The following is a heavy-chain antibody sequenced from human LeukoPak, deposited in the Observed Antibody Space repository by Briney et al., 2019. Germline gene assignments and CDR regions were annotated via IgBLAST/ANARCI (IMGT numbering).Heavy chain of an antibody. CDR3: AKKAQYNGNHPLDY. Sequence: GGSLRLSCAASGFNFANHAMSWVRQAPGKGLEWVSGTSDRGDYTYYADSVKGRFTISRDNSKNTLYLQMNSLRAEDTALYFCAKKAQYNGNHPLDYWGQGTLVTVSS. CDR2: TSDRGDYT. V-gene: IGHV3-23*01. D-gene: IGHD1-14*01. CDR1: GFNFANHA. J-gene: IGHJ4*02.